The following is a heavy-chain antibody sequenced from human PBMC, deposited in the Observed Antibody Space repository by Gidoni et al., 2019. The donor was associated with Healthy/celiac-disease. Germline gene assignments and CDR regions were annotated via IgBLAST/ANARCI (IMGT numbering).Heavy chain of an antibody. D-gene: IGHD6-19*01. Sequence: QLQKSSPGRVEPSQHRPPPTPISADSIPRNSAAWNWIRQSPSRGLEWLGRTYYRSKWYNDYAVSVKSRITINPDTSKNQFSLQLNSVTPEDTAVYYCARVSGSGWYVDYWGQGTLVTVSS. J-gene: IGHJ4*02. CDR2: TYYRSKWYN. V-gene: IGHV6-1*01. CDR3: ARVSGSGWYVDY. CDR1: ADSIPRNSAA.